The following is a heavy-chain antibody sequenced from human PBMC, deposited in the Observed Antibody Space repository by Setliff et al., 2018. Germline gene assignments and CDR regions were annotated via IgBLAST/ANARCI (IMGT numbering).Heavy chain of an antibody. CDR3: ARTCSGSGCYAGLES. J-gene: IGHJ4*02. CDR2: IWDDGGNK. CDR1: GFTFSTYR. D-gene: IGHD2-15*01. V-gene: IGHV3-33*08. Sequence: LRLSCAASGFTFSTYRMHWVRQAPGKGLEWVAVIWDDGGNKYHADSVKGRFTISRDNSKNTLYLQMNSLRPEDTAVYYCARTCSGSGCYAGLESWGQGTQVTVSS.